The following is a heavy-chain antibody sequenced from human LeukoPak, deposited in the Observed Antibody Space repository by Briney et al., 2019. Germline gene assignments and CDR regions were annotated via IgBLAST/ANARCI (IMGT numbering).Heavy chain of an antibody. Sequence: GGSLRLSCAASGFTFSSCAMHWVRQAPGKGLEWVAIISYDGSNKYYADSVKGRFTISRDNPQNSLYLQMNSLRAEDTAVYYCARVARPWGISVAGTFDSWGQGTLVTVSS. D-gene: IGHD6-19*01. CDR1: GFTFSSCA. J-gene: IGHJ4*02. CDR3: ARVARPWGISVAGTFDS. CDR2: ISYDGSNK. V-gene: IGHV3-30*04.